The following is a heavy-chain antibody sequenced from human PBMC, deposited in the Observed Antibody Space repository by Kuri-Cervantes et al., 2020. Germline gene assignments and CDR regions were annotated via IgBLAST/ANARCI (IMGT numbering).Heavy chain of an antibody. J-gene: IGHJ2*01. CDR2: ISGSGGST. CDR3: AKDPQPEYCSGGSCYFSSAYFDL. D-gene: IGHD2-15*01. Sequence: GGSLRLSCAASGFTFSSYAMSWVRQAPGKGLEWVSAISGSGGSTYYADSVKGRFTISRDNSKNTLYLQMNSLRAEDTAVYYCAKDPQPEYCSGGSCYFSSAYFDLWGRGTLVTVSS. V-gene: IGHV3-23*01. CDR1: GFTFSSYA.